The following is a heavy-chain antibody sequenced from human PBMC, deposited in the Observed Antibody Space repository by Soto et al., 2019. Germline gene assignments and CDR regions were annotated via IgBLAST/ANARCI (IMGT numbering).Heavy chain of an antibody. J-gene: IGHJ4*02. CDR2: IYYSGST. V-gene: IGHV4-39*01. Sequence: QLQLQESGPGLVKPSETLSLTCTVSGGSISSSSYYWGWIRQPPGKGLEWIGSIYYSGSTYYNPSLKSRVTISVDTSKNQFSLKLSSVTAADTAVYYCARQGVIGPRLFDYWGQGTLVTVSS. CDR3: ARQGVIGPRLFDY. CDR1: GGSISSSSYY. D-gene: IGHD3-22*01.